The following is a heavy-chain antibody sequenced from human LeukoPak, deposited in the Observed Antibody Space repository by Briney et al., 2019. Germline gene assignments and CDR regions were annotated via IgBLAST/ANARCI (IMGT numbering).Heavy chain of an antibody. J-gene: IGHJ3*02. V-gene: IGHV3-21*04. CDR1: GFTFSSYG. Sequence: PGGSLRLSCAASGFTFSSYGMNWVRQAPGQGLEWVSSISSSSSYIYYADSVKGRFTISRDNAKNTLYLQMNSLRAEDTAVYYCARDRSTWIQQGAFDIWGQGTMVSVSS. CDR3: ARDRSTWIQQGAFDI. CDR2: ISSSSSYI. D-gene: IGHD5-18*01.